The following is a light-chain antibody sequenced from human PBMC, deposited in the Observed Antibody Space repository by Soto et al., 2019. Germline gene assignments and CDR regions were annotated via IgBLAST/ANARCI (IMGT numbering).Light chain of an antibody. J-gene: IGLJ1*01. CDR3: SSSTSSSTLV. V-gene: IGLV2-14*01. CDR1: SSDVGAYNY. CDR2: DVS. Sequence: QSVLTQPASVSGSPGQSITISCTGTSSDVGAYNYVSWYQQHPGKAPKLMICDVSNRPSGVSNRFSGSKSGNTASLTISGLQAEDEADYYCSSSTSSSTLVFGTGTKVTVL.